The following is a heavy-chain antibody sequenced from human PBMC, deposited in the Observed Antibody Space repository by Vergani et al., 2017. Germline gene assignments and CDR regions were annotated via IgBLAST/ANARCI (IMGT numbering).Heavy chain of an antibody. CDR2: INAGNGNT. CDR1: GYTFTSYA. Sequence: QVQLVQSGAEVKKPGASVKVSCKASGYTFTSYAMHWVRQAPGQRLEWMGWINAGNGNTKYSQKFQGRVTITADESTSTAYMELSSLRSEDTAVYYCATGGTDSGSYCTYWGQGTLVTVSS. CDR3: ATGGTDSGSYCTY. D-gene: IGHD1-26*01. V-gene: IGHV1-3*01. J-gene: IGHJ4*02.